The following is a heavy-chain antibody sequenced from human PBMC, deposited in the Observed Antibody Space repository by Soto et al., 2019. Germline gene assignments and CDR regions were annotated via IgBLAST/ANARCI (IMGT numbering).Heavy chain of an antibody. CDR3: ARIPGIDPFDP. CDR1: GGSFSGYY. Sequence: PSETLSLTCAVYGGSFSGYYWSWIRQPPGKGLEWIGEINHSGSTNYNPSLKSRVTISVDTSKNQFSLKLSSVTAADTAVYYCARIPGIDPFDPWGQGTLVTVSS. CDR2: INHSGST. J-gene: IGHJ5*02. V-gene: IGHV4-34*01. D-gene: IGHD6-13*01.